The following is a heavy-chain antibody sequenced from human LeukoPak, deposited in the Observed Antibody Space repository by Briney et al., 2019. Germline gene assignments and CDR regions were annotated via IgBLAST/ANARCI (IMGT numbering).Heavy chain of an antibody. V-gene: IGHV3-23*01. D-gene: IGHD2-15*01. CDR2: ISYSGGST. Sequence: GGSLRLSCAASGLTFSSYAMSWVRQAPGKGLEWVSVISYSGGSTNYADSVKGRFTISRDNSKNTLYLQMNSLRAEDTAVYYCAKGHRSSGGCYYDYWGQGTLVTVSS. J-gene: IGHJ4*02. CDR1: GLTFSSYA. CDR3: AKGHRSSGGCYYDY.